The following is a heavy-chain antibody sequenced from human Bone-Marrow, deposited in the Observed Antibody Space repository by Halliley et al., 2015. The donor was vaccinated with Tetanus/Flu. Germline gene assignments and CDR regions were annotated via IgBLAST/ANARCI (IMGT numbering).Heavy chain of an antibody. CDR3: AGHLATRGTRGFDS. Sequence: SLRLSCTVSGGSISTTNWWSWVRQPPGKGLEWIGDIYQSGSTNYQPSLGGRVKMSVDKSKNQFSLTLMSVTAADTAVYFCAGHLATRGTRGFDSWGQGVLVTVSS. V-gene: IGHV4-4*01. D-gene: IGHD3-10*01. J-gene: IGHJ4*02. CDR1: GGSISTTNW. CDR2: IYQSGST.